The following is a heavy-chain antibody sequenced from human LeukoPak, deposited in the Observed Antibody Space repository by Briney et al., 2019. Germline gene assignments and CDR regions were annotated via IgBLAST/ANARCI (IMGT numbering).Heavy chain of an antibody. Sequence: GGSLRLSCAASGFTFSTYAMSWVRQAPGKGLEWVSAISGSGGSTYYADSVKGRFTISRDNSKNTLYLQMNSLRAEDTAVYYCAKEGRVLLWFGELFWFDPWGQGTLVTVSS. CDR1: GFTFSTYA. CDR2: ISGSGGST. V-gene: IGHV3-23*01. J-gene: IGHJ5*02. CDR3: AKEGRVLLWFGELFWFDP. D-gene: IGHD3-10*01.